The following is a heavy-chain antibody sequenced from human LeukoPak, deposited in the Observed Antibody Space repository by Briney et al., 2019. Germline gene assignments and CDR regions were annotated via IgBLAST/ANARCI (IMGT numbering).Heavy chain of an antibody. V-gene: IGHV3-11*04. J-gene: IGHJ3*02. CDR3: ARVSQAAAGYDAFDI. Sequence: GGSLRLSCAASGFPFSDDWMSWVRQAPGKGLEWVSYISSSGSTIYYADSVKGRFTISRDNAKNSLYLQMNSLRAEDTAVYYCARVSQAAAGYDAFDIWGQGTMVTVSS. CDR1: GFPFSDDW. CDR2: ISSSGSTI. D-gene: IGHD6-13*01.